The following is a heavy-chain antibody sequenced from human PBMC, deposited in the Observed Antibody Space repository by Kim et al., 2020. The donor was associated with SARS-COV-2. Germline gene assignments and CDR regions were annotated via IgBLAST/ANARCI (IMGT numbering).Heavy chain of an antibody. CDR2: IHYDGTT. Sequence: GKGLEWIGTIHYDGTTYDNPSLRSRLTISVDTSKNQFSLKLTSVTAADTAVYYCARPGAQFRPLFPFDYWGQGKLVTVSS. J-gene: IGHJ4*02. D-gene: IGHD6-6*01. V-gene: IGHV4-39*01. CDR3: ARPGAQFRPLFPFDY.